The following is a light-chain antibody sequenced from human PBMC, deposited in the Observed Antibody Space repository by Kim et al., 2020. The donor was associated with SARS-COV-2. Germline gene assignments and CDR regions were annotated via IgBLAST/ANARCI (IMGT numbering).Light chain of an antibody. CDR1: QSVDSS. CDR3: QQRGNWPLT. V-gene: IGKV3-11*01. Sequence: EIVLTQSPGTLSLSPGERATLSCRASQSVDSSFAWYQQKPGQAPRLLIYDAFSRATGIPARFSASGSGTDFTLTISSLEPEDFAVYYCQQRGNWPLTFGQGTKVDIK. J-gene: IGKJ1*01. CDR2: DAF.